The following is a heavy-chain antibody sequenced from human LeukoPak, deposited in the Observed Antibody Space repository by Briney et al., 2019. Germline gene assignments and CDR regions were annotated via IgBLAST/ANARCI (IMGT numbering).Heavy chain of an antibody. CDR1: GFSISPYG. V-gene: IGHV3-30*03. CDR3: ARGSGNYYNVGWYFDL. D-gene: IGHD3-10*01. J-gene: IGHJ2*01. Sequence: GGSLRLSCAASGFSISPYGMYWVRQAPGKGLEWVAVISYDGSNKYYADSVKGRFTISRDNSKNTVYLQVNSLRPEDTAVYYCARGSGNYYNVGWYFDLWGRGTLVTVSS. CDR2: ISYDGSNK.